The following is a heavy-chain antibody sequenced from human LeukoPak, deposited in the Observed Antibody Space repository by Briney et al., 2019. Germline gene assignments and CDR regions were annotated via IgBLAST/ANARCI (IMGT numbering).Heavy chain of an antibody. V-gene: IGHV3-53*04. CDR2: IYSGGST. CDR3: ARHPPRYYDSSGYYYFDY. J-gene: IGHJ4*02. CDR1: GFTFSSYA. Sequence: GGSLRLSCAASGFTFSSYAMGWVRQAPGKGLEWVSVIYSGGSTYYADSVKGRFTISRHNSKNTLYLQMNSLRAEDTAVYYCARHPPRYYDSSGYYYFDYWGQGTLVTVSS. D-gene: IGHD3-22*01.